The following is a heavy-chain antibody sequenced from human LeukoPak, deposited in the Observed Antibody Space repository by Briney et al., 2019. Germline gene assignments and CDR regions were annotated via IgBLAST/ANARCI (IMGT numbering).Heavy chain of an antibody. CDR2: IYTSGST. V-gene: IGHV4-4*07. D-gene: IGHD2-8*01. CDR3: ARTIRDYCTNGVCYNWFDP. CDR1: GGSMNSYY. Sequence: SETLSLTCTVSGGSMNSYYWTWIRQPAGKGLEWIGRIYTSGSTNYNPSLKSRVTISVDTSKNQFSLKLSSVTAADTAVYYCARTIRDYCTNGVCYNWFDPWGQGTLVTVSS. J-gene: IGHJ5*02.